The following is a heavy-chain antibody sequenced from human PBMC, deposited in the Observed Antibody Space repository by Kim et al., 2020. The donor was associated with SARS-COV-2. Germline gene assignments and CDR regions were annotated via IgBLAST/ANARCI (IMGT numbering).Heavy chain of an antibody. J-gene: IGHJ6*02. CDR3: AGWSYYGMDV. CDR1: GFTFDDYA. CDR2: ITWNSGSI. Sequence: GGSLRLSCAASGFTFDDYAMEWVRQAPGKGLEWVAGITWNSGSIGYADSVKDRFAISRDNAKNSLYLQMNSLRTEDTALYYCAGWSYYGMDVWGQGTTVTVSS. V-gene: IGHV3-9*01. D-gene: IGHD6-19*01.